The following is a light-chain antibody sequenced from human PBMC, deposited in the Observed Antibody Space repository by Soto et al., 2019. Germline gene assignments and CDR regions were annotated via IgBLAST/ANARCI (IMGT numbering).Light chain of an antibody. V-gene: IGKV3-20*01. CDR2: GAS. J-gene: IGKJ1*01. CDR1: QSVSNNY. CDR3: QHYGSSGT. Sequence: EIVLTQSPGTLSLSPGASATLSCRASQSVSNNYLAWYQQKPGQAPRLLIYGASNRATGIPDRISGSGSGKYFTLTISRLDPEDFALYYCQHYGSSGTFGQGTKVDIK.